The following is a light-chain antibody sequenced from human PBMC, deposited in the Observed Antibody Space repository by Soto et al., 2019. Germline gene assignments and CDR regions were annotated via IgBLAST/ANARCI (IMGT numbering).Light chain of an antibody. CDR2: VAS. CDR3: QQYNNWPT. J-gene: IGKJ1*01. Sequence: EIVMTQSPATLSVSPGARATLSCRASQSVNSNLAWYQQKPGQAPRLLIYVASTRATGVPARFSGSGSGTEFTLTISSLQSEDVAVYCCQQYNNWPTFGQGTKVDIK. CDR1: QSVNSN. V-gene: IGKV3-15*01.